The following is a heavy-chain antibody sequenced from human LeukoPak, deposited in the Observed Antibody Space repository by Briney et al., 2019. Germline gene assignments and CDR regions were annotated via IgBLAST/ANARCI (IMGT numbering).Heavy chain of an antibody. CDR3: ARCGDGLPCDFDY. V-gene: IGHV3-11*04. CDR2: ISSTSSTR. J-gene: IGHJ4*02. Sequence: GGSLRLSCAASEFTFSDYYMSWVRQAPGKGLAWVSYISSTSSTRYYADSVKGRFTISRDNAKNSLYLQMNSLRVEDTAVYYCARCGDGLPCDFDYWGQGTLVTVSS. CDR1: EFTFSDYY. D-gene: IGHD3-10*01.